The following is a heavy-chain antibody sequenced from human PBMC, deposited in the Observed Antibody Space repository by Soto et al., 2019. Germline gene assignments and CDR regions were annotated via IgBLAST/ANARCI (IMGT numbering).Heavy chain of an antibody. D-gene: IGHD6-19*01. CDR1: GGSISPYY. J-gene: IGHJ5*02. CDR2: IHYSGST. CDR3: ATNPRSSAWYKWFDP. V-gene: IGHV4-59*01. Sequence: QVQLQESGPGLVKPSETLSLTCTVSGGSISPYYWSWLRQPPGKGLEWIGYIHYSGSTNYNPSLKSRVTISMDTSRNQFSLKLTSVTAADTAVYYCATNPRSSAWYKWFDPWGQGTLVTVSS.